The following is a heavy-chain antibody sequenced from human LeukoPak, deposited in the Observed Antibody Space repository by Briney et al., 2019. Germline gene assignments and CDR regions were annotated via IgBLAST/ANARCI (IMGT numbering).Heavy chain of an antibody. D-gene: IGHD5-12*01. CDR2: IYYSGSS. V-gene: IGHV4-59*08. J-gene: IGHJ4*02. Sequence: KTSETLSLTCTVSGGSISSYYWSWIRQPPGKGLEWIGYIYYSGSSNYNASLKSRVTISVDTSKNQFSLKLSSVTAADTAVYYCAAVATNGADYWGQGTLVTVSS. CDR1: GGSISSYY. CDR3: AAVATNGADY.